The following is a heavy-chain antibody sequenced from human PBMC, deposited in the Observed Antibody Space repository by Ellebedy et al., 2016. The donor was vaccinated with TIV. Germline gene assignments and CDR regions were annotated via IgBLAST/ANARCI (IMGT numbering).Heavy chain of an antibody. CDR3: ARAFSEFEYYNILTGYFWFDP. J-gene: IGHJ5*02. Sequence: SETLSLTCTVSGGSISSYYWSWIRQTPGQGLEWIGYIDSSGSTNYNPSLKSRVTVSVDTSQNQFSLKLTSVTAADTAVYYCARAFSEFEYYNILTGYFWFDPWGQGTLVTVST. V-gene: IGHV4-59*01. CDR1: GGSISSYY. CDR2: IDSSGST. D-gene: IGHD3-9*01.